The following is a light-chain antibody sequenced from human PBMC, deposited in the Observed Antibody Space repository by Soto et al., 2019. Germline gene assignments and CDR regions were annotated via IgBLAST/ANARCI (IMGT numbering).Light chain of an antibody. V-gene: IGKV3-15*01. CDR1: QSINSN. CDR3: QQYNNWPRAT. Sequence: IVMTQSPATLSVSLGERATLSCRASQSINSNLAWYQQKPGQAPRLLMFRASIRATGFPARFSGSGSGTAFNITISSLQSEDSAVYYCQQYNNWPRATFGGGTKVEIK. J-gene: IGKJ4*01. CDR2: RAS.